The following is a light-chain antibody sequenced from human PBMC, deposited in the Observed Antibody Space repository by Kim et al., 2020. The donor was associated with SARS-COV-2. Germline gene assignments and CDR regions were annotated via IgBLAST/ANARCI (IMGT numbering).Light chain of an antibody. CDR3: QQYGSSPLT. Sequence: EIVLTQSPGTLSLSPGERATLSCRASQSVSSSYLAWYQQKPGQAPRLLIYGASSRATGIQDRFSGSRSGTDFTLTISRLEPEDFAVYYCQQYGSSPLTFGGGTKVDIK. V-gene: IGKV3-20*01. CDR2: GAS. CDR1: QSVSSSY. J-gene: IGKJ4*01.